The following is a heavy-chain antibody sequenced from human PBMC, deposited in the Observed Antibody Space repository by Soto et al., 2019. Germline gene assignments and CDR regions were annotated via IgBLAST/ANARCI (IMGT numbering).Heavy chain of an antibody. Sequence: GGSLRLSCAASGFTFSAYGMHWVRQAPGKGLERVAVISNDGNNKYHADSVKGRFTISRDSSRNTVNLLMNRLRVEDTARYFCVSWVSVHFDYWGPGTLVTVSS. V-gene: IGHV3-30*03. J-gene: IGHJ4*02. CDR3: VSWVSVHFDY. D-gene: IGHD2-8*01. CDR2: ISNDGNNK. CDR1: GFTFSAYG.